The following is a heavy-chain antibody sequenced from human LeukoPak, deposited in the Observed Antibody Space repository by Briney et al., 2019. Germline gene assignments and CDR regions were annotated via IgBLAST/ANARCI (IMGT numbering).Heavy chain of an antibody. CDR3: AHRKNGDYVWPLHGYRSWFDP. D-gene: IGHD4-17*01. CDR2: IYWDDDK. J-gene: IGHJ5*02. CDR1: GFSLSTSGVG. V-gene: IGHV2-5*02. Sequence: SGPTLVKPTQTLTLTCTFSGFSLSTSGVGVGWIRQPPGKALEWLALIYWDDDKRYSPSLKSRLTITKDTSKNQVVLTMTNMDPVDTATYYCAHRKNGDYVWPLHGYRSWFDPWGQGTLVTVSS.